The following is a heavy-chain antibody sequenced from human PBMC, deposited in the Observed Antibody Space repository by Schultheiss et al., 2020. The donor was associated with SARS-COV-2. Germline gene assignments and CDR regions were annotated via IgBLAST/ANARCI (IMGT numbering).Heavy chain of an antibody. Sequence: ASVKVSCKASGYTFTGYYMHWVRQAPGQGLEWMGWINPNSGGTNYAQKFQGRVTVTRDTSTSTVYMELRSLRSEDTAVYYCAREGGQPVAGYFDYWGQGTLVTVSS. V-gene: IGHV1-2*02. CDR3: AREGGQPVAGYFDY. CDR2: INPNSGGT. D-gene: IGHD6-19*01. CDR1: GYTFTGYY. J-gene: IGHJ4*02.